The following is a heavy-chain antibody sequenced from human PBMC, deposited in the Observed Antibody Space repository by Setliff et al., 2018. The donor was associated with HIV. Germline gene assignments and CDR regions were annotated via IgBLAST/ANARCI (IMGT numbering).Heavy chain of an antibody. J-gene: IGHJ4*02. Sequence: ASVKVSCKTSGYTFTTYAIHWVRQAPGQRLEWMGWINGGNGHTKSSERFQGRVTFSRDSSASTAQMELSSLTSEDTAVYSCARGMIRGAIITEFDSWGQGTLVTVSS. CDR2: INGGNGHT. D-gene: IGHD3-10*01. V-gene: IGHV1-3*01. CDR1: GYTFTTYA. CDR3: ARGMIRGAIITEFDS.